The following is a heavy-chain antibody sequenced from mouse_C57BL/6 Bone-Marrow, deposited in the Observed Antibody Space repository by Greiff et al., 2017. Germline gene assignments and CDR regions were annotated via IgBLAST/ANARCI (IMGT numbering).Heavy chain of an antibody. CDR2: ICGDGST. V-gene: IGHV2-3*01. J-gene: IGHJ3*01. CDR3: AKAGGYYGSSYFWCAY. Sequence: QVQLQQSGPGLVAPSQSLSITCTVSGFSLTSYGVSWVRQPPGKCLEWLGVICGDGSTNYHSALISRLSISKDNPKSQVFLKLKRLQTNDTDTYVCAKAGGYYGSSYFWCAYWGQGTLVTVSA. D-gene: IGHD1-1*01. CDR1: GFSLTSYG.